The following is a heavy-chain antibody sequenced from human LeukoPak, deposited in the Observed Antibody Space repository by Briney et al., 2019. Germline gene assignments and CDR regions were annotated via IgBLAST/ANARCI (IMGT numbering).Heavy chain of an antibody. D-gene: IGHD4-23*01. CDR3: ALARWWFDP. Sequence: SQTLSLTCTVSGGSISSGGYYWSWIRHQPGKGLEWIGYIYYSGSTDYNPSLKSRLAISVDTSKNQFSLKLSSVTAADTAVYYCALARWWFDPWGQGTLVTVSS. CDR2: IYYSGST. V-gene: IGHV4-31*03. CDR1: GGSISSGGYY. J-gene: IGHJ5*02.